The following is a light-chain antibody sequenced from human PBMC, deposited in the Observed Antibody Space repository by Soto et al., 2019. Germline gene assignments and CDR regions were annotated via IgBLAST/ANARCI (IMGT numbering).Light chain of an antibody. CDR3: RSYTSSYTDV. CDR1: SSDVGGYNY. J-gene: IGLJ1*01. CDR2: EVS. V-gene: IGLV2-14*01. Sequence: QSPLTQPASVSGSPRQSITISCTVTSSDVGGYNYVSWYQQHPGKAPKLMIYEVSNRPSGLSNRLSGSKSGNTASLTISGLQAETEADYYCRSYTSSYTDVFGNGTKVTVL.